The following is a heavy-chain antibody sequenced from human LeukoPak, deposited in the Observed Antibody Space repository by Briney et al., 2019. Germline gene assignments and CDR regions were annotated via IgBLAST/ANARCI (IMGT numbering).Heavy chain of an antibody. CDR1: GYILTSND. V-gene: IGHV1-8*01. CDR2: MNPNSGNT. CDR3: ATGDGSGSLYFDY. D-gene: IGHD1-26*01. J-gene: IGHJ4*02. Sequence: GASVKVSCKASGYILTSNDINWVRQATGQGPEWMGWMNPNSGNTGYAQKFQGRVTLTRNTSISTAYMELSSLRSEDTAVYYCATGDGSGSLYFDYWGQGTLVTVSS.